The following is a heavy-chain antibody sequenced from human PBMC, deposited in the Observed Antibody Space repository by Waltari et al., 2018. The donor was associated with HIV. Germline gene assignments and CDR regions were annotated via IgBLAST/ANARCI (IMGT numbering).Heavy chain of an antibody. D-gene: IGHD6-19*01. J-gene: IGHJ4*02. Sequence: EVQLVESGGGLVQPGGSLRLSCVASGFTFSNYWVHWVRQGPGKGLGWVSRINGDESRRLYADSVKGRFTISRDNARNTLYLQMNSLRAEDTAVYYCARRHSSEGILDYWGQGTLVTVSS. CDR2: INGDESRR. CDR3: ARRHSSEGILDY. V-gene: IGHV3-74*01. CDR1: GFTFSNYW.